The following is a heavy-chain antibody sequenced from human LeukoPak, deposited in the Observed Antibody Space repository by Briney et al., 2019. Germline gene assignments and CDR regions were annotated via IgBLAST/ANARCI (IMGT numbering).Heavy chain of an antibody. Sequence: ASVKVSCKASGYTFTCYYMHWVRQAPGQGLEWMGIINPSGGSTSYAQKFQGRVTMTRDTSTSTVYMELSSLRSEDTAVYYCARGGWDIVVVPAARRPFDYWGQGTLVTVSS. CDR2: INPSGGST. CDR3: ARGGWDIVVVPAARRPFDY. D-gene: IGHD2-2*01. CDR1: GYTFTCYY. V-gene: IGHV1-46*01. J-gene: IGHJ4*02.